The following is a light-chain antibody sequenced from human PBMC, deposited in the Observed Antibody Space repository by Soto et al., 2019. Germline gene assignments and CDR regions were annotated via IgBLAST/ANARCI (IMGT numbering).Light chain of an antibody. Sequence: QSALTQPPSASGSPGQSVTISCTGTSSDIGIYDFVSWYQQHPGKAPKLLIYEVSKRPSGVPDRFSGSKSGNTASLTVSDLQTEDAADYYCSAYAGTNDLGVFGGVTKLTVL. V-gene: IGLV2-8*01. CDR1: SSDIGIYDF. CDR2: EVS. J-gene: IGLJ3*02. CDR3: SAYAGTNDLGV.